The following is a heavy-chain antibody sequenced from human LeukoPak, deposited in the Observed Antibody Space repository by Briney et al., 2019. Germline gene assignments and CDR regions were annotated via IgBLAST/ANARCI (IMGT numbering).Heavy chain of an antibody. V-gene: IGHV3-21*01. Sequence: GGSLRLSCAASGFTFSSYWMHWVRQAPGKGLEWVSSISRSSSYISYADSVKGRFTISRDNAKNSLYLQMNSLRAEDTAVYYCARRGSSWSYDYWGQGTLVTVSS. CDR3: ARRGSSWSYDY. CDR1: GFTFSSYW. J-gene: IGHJ4*02. D-gene: IGHD6-13*01. CDR2: ISRSSSYI.